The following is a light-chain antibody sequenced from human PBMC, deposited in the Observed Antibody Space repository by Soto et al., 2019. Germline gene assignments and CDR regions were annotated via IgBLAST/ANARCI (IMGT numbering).Light chain of an antibody. CDR1: QTISSR. J-gene: IGKJ1*01. CDR2: KAS. CDR3: QQSYSTPRT. Sequence: DIQMTQSPSTLSGSVGDRVTITCRASQTISSRLAWYQQKPGKAPKLLIYKASTLKSGVPSRFSGSGSGTDFTLTISSLQPEDFATYYCQQSYSTPRTFGQGTKVDIK. V-gene: IGKV1-5*03.